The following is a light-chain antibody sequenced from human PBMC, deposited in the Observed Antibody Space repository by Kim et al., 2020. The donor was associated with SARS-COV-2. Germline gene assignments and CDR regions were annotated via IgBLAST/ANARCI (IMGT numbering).Light chain of an antibody. CDR1: QKVGIY. J-gene: IGKJ4*01. V-gene: IGKV3-11*01. Sequence: FSCAGDSPTLHGRSSQKVGIYLARYQQKPGQAPRPLIHDAPNRATGVPARCRGSGSGTDFTLPISSLEPEDFVVYYCQHRRNWPLTLGRGTKLEI. CDR2: DAP. CDR3: QHRRNWPLT.